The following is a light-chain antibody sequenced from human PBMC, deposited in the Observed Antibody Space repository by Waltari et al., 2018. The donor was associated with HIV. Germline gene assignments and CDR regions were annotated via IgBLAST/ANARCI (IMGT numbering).Light chain of an antibody. CDR3: SSYTSSSVV. Sequence: QSALTQPASVSGSPGQSITISCTGTSSDVGGYNYVSWYQQHPGKAPKLMIYEVSNRPSGVSNRFSCSKSGNTASLTISGLQAEDEADYYCSSYTSSSVVFGGGTKLTVL. CDR2: EVS. CDR1: SSDVGGYNY. J-gene: IGLJ2*01. V-gene: IGLV2-14*01.